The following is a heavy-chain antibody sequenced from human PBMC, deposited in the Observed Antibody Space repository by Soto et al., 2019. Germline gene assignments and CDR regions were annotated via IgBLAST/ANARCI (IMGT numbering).Heavy chain of an antibody. V-gene: IGHV1-24*01. CDR3: ARDDYGGKVSDY. J-gene: IGHJ4*02. D-gene: IGHD4-17*01. CDR2: FDPENGET. CDR1: GYTLTELS. Sequence: ASVKVSCKVSGYTLTELSMHWVRQAPGKGLEWMGGFDPENGETIYAQKFQGRVTMTTDTSTSTAYMELRSLRSDDTAVYYCARDDYGGKVSDYWGQGTLVTVSS.